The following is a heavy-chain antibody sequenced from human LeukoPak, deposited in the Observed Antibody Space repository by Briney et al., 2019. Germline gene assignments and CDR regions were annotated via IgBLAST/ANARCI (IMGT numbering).Heavy chain of an antibody. J-gene: IGHJ6*03. V-gene: IGHV1-69*05. CDR1: GGTFSSYA. Sequence: SVKVSCKASGGTFSSYAISWVRQAPGQGLEWMGGIIPIFGTANYAQKLQGRVTMTTDTSTSTAYMELRSLRSDDTAVYYCARVNYMDVWGKGTTVTISS. CDR2: IIPIFGTA. CDR3: ARVNYMDV.